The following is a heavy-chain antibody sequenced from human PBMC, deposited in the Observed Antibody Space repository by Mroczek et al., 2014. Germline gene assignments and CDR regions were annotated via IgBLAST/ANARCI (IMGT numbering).Heavy chain of an antibody. CDR2: INSDGSST. V-gene: IGHV3-74*02. J-gene: IGHJ4*02. Sequence: VQLVQSGGGLVQPGGSLRLSCAASGFTFSSYWMHWVRQAPGKGLVWVSRINSDGSSTSYADSVKGRFTISRDNAKNTLYLQMNSLRAEDTAVYYCASGITGTDFDYWGQGTLVTVSS. CDR3: ASGITGTDFDY. CDR1: GFTFSSYW. D-gene: IGHD1/OR15-1a*01.